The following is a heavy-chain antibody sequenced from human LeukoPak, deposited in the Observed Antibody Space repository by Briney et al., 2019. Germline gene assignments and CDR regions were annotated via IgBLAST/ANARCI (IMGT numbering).Heavy chain of an antibody. CDR1: GFTFSNAW. Sequence: PGGSLRLSCAASGFTFSNAWMSWVRQAPGKELEWVANIKQDGSEKYYVDSVKGRFTISRDNAKNSLYLQMNSLRAEDTAVYYCARDNSYGYGGSAFDIWGQGTMVTVSS. D-gene: IGHD5-18*01. V-gene: IGHV3-7*01. CDR2: IKQDGSEK. CDR3: ARDNSYGYGGSAFDI. J-gene: IGHJ3*02.